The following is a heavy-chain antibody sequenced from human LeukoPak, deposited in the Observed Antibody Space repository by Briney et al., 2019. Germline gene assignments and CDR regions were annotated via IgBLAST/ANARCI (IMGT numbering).Heavy chain of an antibody. CDR1: GFTFSSYD. J-gene: IGHJ6*03. CDR2: IGTAGDT. CDR3: ARDPYSGNYGAYYYYYMDV. Sequence: PGGSLRLSCAASGFTFSSYDMHWVRHATGKGLEWVSAIGTAGDTYYPGSVKGRFTISRENAKNSLYLQMNSLRAGDTAVYYCARDPYSGNYGAYYYYYMDVWGKGTTVTISS. D-gene: IGHD1-26*01. V-gene: IGHV3-13*01.